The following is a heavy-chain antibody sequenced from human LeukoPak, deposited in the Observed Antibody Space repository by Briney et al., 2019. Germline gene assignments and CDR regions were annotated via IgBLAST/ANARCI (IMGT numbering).Heavy chain of an antibody. CDR3: ARDSGLGTGYFDY. Sequence: GGSLRLSCAASGFTFSSYSMKWVRQAPGKGLEGVSSISSRCSYISYAASLKGRFTISRDNAKHSLYLQMNSLRAEDTAVYYCARDSGLGTGYFDYWGQGTLVTVSS. V-gene: IGHV3-21*01. CDR1: GFTFSSYS. CDR2: ISSRCSYI. J-gene: IGHJ4*02. D-gene: IGHD3-10*01.